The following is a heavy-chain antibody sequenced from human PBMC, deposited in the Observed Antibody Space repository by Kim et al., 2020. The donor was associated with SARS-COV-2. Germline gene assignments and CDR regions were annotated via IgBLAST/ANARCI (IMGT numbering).Heavy chain of an antibody. CDR1: GGSISSSSYY. V-gene: IGHV4-39*07. CDR3: ARERGAQTGYYIVRDAFDI. D-gene: IGHD3-9*01. Sequence: SETLSLTCTVSGGSISSSSYYWGWIRQPPGKGLEWIGSIYYSGSTYYNPSLKSRVTISVDTSKNQFSLKLSSVTAADTAVYYCARERGAQTGYYIVRDAFDIWGQGTMVTVSS. CDR2: IYYSGST. J-gene: IGHJ3*02.